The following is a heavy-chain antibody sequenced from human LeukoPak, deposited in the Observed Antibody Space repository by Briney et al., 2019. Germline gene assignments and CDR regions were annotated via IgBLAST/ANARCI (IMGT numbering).Heavy chain of an antibody. V-gene: IGHV3-30*02. CDR3: ARVSGLGMNEYYQH. J-gene: IGHJ1*01. CDR2: IRYDGSNK. D-gene: IGHD3-10*01. CDR1: GFTFSSYG. Sequence: GGSLRLSCAASGFTFSSYGMHWVRQAPGKGLEWVAFIRYDGSNKYYADSVKGRFTISRDNSKNTLYLQMNSLRAEDTAVYYCARVSGLGMNEYYQHWGPGTLVTVPS.